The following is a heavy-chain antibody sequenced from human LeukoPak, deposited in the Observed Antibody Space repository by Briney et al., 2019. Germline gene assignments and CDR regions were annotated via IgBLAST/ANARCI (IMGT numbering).Heavy chain of an antibody. CDR1: GFTFSSYA. V-gene: IGHV3-23*01. Sequence: PGGSLRLSCAASGFTFSSYAMNWVRQAPGKGLEWVSAISGSGGSTYYADSVKGRFTTSRDNSKNTLHLQMNSLRAEDTAVYYCAKSSVESGYGALDIWGQGTMVTVSS. J-gene: IGHJ3*02. CDR3: AKSSVESGYGALDI. CDR2: ISGSGGST. D-gene: IGHD5-12*01.